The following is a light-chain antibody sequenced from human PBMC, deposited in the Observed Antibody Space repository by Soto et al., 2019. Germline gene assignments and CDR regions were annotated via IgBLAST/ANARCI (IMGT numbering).Light chain of an antibody. CDR1: SSDIGGYNY. CDR2: EVS. Sequence: QSALTQPASVSGSPGQSITISCTGTSSDIGGYNYVSWYQQHPGKAPKVIIYEVSNRPSGVSNLFSGSKSGNTASLTISGLQAEDEADYYCNSYTSSSTRVFGGGTKLTVL. V-gene: IGLV2-14*01. J-gene: IGLJ2*01. CDR3: NSYTSSSTRV.